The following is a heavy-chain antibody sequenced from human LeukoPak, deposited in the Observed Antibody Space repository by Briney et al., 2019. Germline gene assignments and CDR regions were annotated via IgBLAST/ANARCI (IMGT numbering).Heavy chain of an antibody. CDR1: GFTFSSYS. Sequence: PGGSLRLSCAASGFTFSSYSMNWVRQAPGKGLEWVSSISSSSSYIYYADSVKGRFTISRDNAKNSLYLQMNSLRAEDTAVYYCAKDLQPYGDYPGYWGQGTLVTVSS. D-gene: IGHD4-17*01. CDR2: ISSSSSYI. CDR3: AKDLQPYGDYPGY. J-gene: IGHJ4*02. V-gene: IGHV3-21*04.